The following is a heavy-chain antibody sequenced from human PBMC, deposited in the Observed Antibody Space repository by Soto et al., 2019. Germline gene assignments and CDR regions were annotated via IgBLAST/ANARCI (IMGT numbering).Heavy chain of an antibody. CDR1: GYTFRSYA. D-gene: IGHD6-19*01. J-gene: IGHJ2*01. CDR2: ISAYNGNT. Sequence: SREASGYTFRSYAINWVREAPGKGVDLMGWISAYNGNTNYAQKLQGRVTMTTDTSTSTAYMELRSLRSDDTAVYYCAKDLTVKQWLVSPHWYFDLWGRGTVVTVHS. V-gene: IGHV1-18*01. CDR3: AKDLTVKQWLVSPHWYFDL.